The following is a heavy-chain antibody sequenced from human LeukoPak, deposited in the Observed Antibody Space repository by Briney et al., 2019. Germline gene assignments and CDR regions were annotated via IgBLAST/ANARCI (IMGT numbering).Heavy chain of an antibody. CDR2: IYYSGST. V-gene: IGHV4-59*01. CDR1: GGSISSYY. D-gene: IGHD6-13*01. Sequence: SETLSLTCTVSGGSISSYYWSGIRQPPGKGLEWIGYIYYSGSTNYNPSLKSRVTISVDTSKNQFSLKLSSVTAADTAVYYCARATEGQQLVRANWFDPWGQGTLVTVSS. J-gene: IGHJ5*02. CDR3: ARATEGQQLVRANWFDP.